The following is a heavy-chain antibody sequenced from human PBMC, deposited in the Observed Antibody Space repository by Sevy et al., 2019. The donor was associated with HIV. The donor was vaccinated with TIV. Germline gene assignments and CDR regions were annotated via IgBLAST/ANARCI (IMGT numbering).Heavy chain of an antibody. J-gene: IGHJ1*01. Sequence: GGSLRLSCAASGLTFSSYWMTWVRQAPGKGLEWVANINQGGSQEYYVDSVKGRFTISRDNAKNSLYLQLNSLRAGDTAVYYCATILPAGVPAEYFQHWGQGTLVTVSS. CDR2: INQGGSQE. D-gene: IGHD2-2*01. CDR1: GLTFSSYW. V-gene: IGHV3-7*01. CDR3: ATILPAGVPAEYFQH.